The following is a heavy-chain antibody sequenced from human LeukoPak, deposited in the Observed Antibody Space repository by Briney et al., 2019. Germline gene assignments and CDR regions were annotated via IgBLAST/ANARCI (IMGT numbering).Heavy chain of an antibody. Sequence: ASVKVSCRASGYTFTSYGISWVRQAPGQGLEWMGWISAYNGNTNYAQKLQGRVTMTTDTSTSTAYMELRSLRSDDTAVYYCARAYVWGSYRGNGFDYRGQGTLVTVSS. D-gene: IGHD3-16*02. CDR1: GYTFTSYG. CDR2: ISAYNGNT. V-gene: IGHV1-18*01. CDR3: ARAYVWGSYRGNGFDY. J-gene: IGHJ4*02.